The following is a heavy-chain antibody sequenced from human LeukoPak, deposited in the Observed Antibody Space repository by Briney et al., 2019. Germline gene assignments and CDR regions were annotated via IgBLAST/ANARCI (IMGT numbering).Heavy chain of an antibody. CDR1: GGSISSYY. Sequence: SQTLSLTCTVSGGSISSYYWGWIRQPPGKGLEWIGTVYHSGSTYYNPSLKSRVIISVDTSKNYFSLNLNSVTAADTAVYYCARDQGSMVRAGSNAFDIWGQGTMVTVSA. D-gene: IGHD3-10*01. CDR3: ARDQGSMVRAGSNAFDI. J-gene: IGHJ3*02. V-gene: IGHV4-38-2*02. CDR2: VYHSGST.